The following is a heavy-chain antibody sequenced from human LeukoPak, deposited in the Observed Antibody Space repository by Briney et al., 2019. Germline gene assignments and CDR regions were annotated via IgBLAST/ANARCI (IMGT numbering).Heavy chain of an antibody. Sequence: ASVKVSCKASGYTFTSYGISWVRQAPGQGLEWMGWISAYNGNTNYAQKLQGRVTMTTDTSTSTAYMELRSLRSDDTAVYYCARLEGTMVRGVIALGWGQGTLVTVSS. D-gene: IGHD3-10*01. CDR1: GYTFTSYG. CDR3: ARLEGTMVRGVIALG. CDR2: ISAYNGNT. V-gene: IGHV1-18*01. J-gene: IGHJ4*02.